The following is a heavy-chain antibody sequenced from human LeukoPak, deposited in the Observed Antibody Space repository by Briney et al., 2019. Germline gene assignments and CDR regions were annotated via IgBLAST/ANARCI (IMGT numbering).Heavy chain of an antibody. J-gene: IGHJ3*02. CDR1: GGSINSYY. CDR2: INHSGST. Sequence: PSETLSLTCTVPGGSINSYYWSWIRQPPGKGLELIGEINHSGSTNYNPSLKSRVTISVDTSKNQFSLKLSSVTAADTAVYYCARGPDYGGNPTPHDAFDIWGQGTMVTVSS. D-gene: IGHD4-23*01. V-gene: IGHV4-34*01. CDR3: ARGPDYGGNPTPHDAFDI.